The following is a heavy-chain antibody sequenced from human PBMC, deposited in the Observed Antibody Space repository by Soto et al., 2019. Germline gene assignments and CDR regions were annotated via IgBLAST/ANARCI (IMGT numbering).Heavy chain of an antibody. CDR2: IGTAGDT. CDR3: ARGGSSSWFYYYYYMDV. J-gene: IGHJ6*03. V-gene: IGHV3-13*01. CDR1: GFTFSSYD. Sequence: GGSLRLSCAASGFTFSSYDMHWVRQATGKGLEWVSAIGTAGDTYYPGSVKGRFTISRENAKNSLYLQMNSLRAGDTAVYYCARGGSSSWFYYYYYMDVLGKGTMVTVSS. D-gene: IGHD6-13*01.